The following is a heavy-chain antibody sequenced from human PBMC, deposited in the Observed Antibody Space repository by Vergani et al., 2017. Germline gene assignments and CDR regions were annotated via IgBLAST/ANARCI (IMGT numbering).Heavy chain of an antibody. V-gene: IGHV1-2*02. Sequence: VQLVESGAEVKKPGASVKVSCKASGYTFTGYYMHWVRQAPGQGLEWMGWINPNSGGTNYAQKFQGRVTMTRDTSISTAYMELSRLRSDDTAVYYCAREQGGYSGYDPGWSYGMDVWGQGTTVTVSS. CDR2: INPNSGGT. D-gene: IGHD5-12*01. CDR3: AREQGGYSGYDPGWSYGMDV. CDR1: GYTFTGYY. J-gene: IGHJ6*02.